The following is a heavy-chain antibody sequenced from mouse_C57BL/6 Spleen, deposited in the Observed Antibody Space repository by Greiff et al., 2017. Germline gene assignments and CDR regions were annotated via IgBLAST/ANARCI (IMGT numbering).Heavy chain of an antibody. J-gene: IGHJ1*03. CDR2: IDPSDSYT. CDR1: GYTFTSYW. D-gene: IGHD1-1*01. Sequence: QVQLQQPGAELVMPGASVKLSCKASGYTFTSYWMHWVKQRPGQGLEWIGEIDPSDSYTTYNPKFKGKSPLTVDKSSSTAYMQLSSLTSEDSAVYYCASASYGSSYVYFDVWGTGTTVTVSS. CDR3: ASASYGSSYVYFDV. V-gene: IGHV1-69*01.